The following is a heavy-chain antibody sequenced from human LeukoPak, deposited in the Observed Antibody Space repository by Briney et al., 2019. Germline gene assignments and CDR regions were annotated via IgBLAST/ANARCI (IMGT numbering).Heavy chain of an antibody. CDR2: IWYDGSNK. V-gene: IGHV3-33*01. J-gene: IGHJ4*02. CDR3: ARDNYGGNYDY. D-gene: IGHD4-23*01. Sequence: GGSLRFSCAASGFTFSSYGMHWVRQAPGKGLEWVAVIWYDGSNKYYADSVKGRFTISRDNSKNTLYLQMNSLRAEDTAVYYRARDNYGGNYDYWGQGTLVTVSS. CDR1: GFTFSSYG.